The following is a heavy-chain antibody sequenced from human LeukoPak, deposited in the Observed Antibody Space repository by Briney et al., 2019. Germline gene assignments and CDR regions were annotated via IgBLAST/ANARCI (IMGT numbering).Heavy chain of an antibody. D-gene: IGHD3-3*01. Sequence: PGGSLRLSCAASGFTFSSYGMHWVRQAPGKGLEWVAFIRYDGSNKYYADSAKGRFTISRDNSKNTLYLQMNSLRAEDTAVYYCARDRYSWGTIFGACGYWGQGTLVTVSS. V-gene: IGHV3-30*02. CDR3: ARDRYSWGTIFGACGY. CDR2: IRYDGSNK. CDR1: GFTFSSYG. J-gene: IGHJ4*02.